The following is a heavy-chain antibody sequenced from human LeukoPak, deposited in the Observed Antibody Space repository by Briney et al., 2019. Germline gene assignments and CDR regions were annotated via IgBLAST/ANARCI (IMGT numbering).Heavy chain of an antibody. CDR1: GFTFNSYA. CDR2: IFGSGGSA. CDR3: AKDADSSGWYRRWFDP. D-gene: IGHD6-19*01. Sequence: PGGSLRLSCAASGFTFNSYAMYWVRQAPGKGLEWVSGIFGSGGSAHYADSVKGRFTISRDNSKNTLYLQMNSLRAEDTAVYYCAKDADSSGWYRRWFDPWGQGTLVTVSS. V-gene: IGHV3-23*01. J-gene: IGHJ5*02.